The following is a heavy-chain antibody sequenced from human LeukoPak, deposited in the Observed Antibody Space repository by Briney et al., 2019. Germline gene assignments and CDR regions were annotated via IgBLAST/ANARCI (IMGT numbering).Heavy chain of an antibody. CDR2: ISAYNGNT. V-gene: IGHV1-18*01. J-gene: IGHJ4*02. Sequence: GASVKVSCKASGYTFTSYGISWVRQAPGQGLEWMGWISAYNGNTNYAQKLQGRFTMTTDTSTRTAYMELRSLISDDTAVYYCARRWGGWYYFDYWGQGTLVTVSS. CDR3: ARRWGGWYYFDY. D-gene: IGHD6-19*01. CDR1: GYTFTSYG.